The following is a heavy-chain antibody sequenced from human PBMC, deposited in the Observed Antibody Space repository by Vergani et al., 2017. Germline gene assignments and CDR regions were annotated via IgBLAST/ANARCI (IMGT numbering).Heavy chain of an antibody. CDR2: INHSGST. CDR3: ARGCGGDCYHDY. CDR1: GGSFSGYY. D-gene: IGHD2-21*01. V-gene: IGHV4-34*01. Sequence: QVQLQQWGAGLLKPSETLSLTCAVYGGSFSGYYWSWIRQPPGKGLEWIGEINHSGSTNYNPSLKSRVTISVDTSKNQFSLKLSSVTAADTAVYYCARGCGGDCYHDYWGQGTLVTVSS. J-gene: IGHJ4*02.